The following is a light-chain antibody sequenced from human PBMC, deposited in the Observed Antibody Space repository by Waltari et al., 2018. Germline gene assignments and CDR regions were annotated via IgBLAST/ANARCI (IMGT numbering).Light chain of an antibody. V-gene: IGLV6-57*02. CDR3: QSYDSSHQV. Sequence: NFMLTQPHSVSESPGKTVTISCTCRSGSIASNYLQWYQQRPGSATTTVIYEDNQRPSGVHDRFSGSIDSSSNSASLTISGLKTEGEADYYCQSYDSSHQVFGGGTKLTVL. CDR2: EDN. CDR1: SGSIASNY. J-gene: IGLJ2*01.